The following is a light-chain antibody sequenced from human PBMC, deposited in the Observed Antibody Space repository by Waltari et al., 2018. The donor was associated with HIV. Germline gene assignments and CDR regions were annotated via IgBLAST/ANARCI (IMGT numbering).Light chain of an antibody. CDR2: EVT. V-gene: IGLV2-23*02. CDR3: YSYSDTSSSYV. CDR1: STDVGNFNL. Sequence: QSALTQPASVSGSPGQSITISCTGTSTDVGNFNLVSWYHQYPGKAPKLLFYEVTKRPSGASNRFSASKSGNTASLTISGLRAEDEADYYCYSYSDTSSSYVFGTGTKVTVL. J-gene: IGLJ1*01.